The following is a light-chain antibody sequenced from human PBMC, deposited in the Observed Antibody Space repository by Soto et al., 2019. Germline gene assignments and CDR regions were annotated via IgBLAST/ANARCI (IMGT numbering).Light chain of an antibody. Sequence: EIFLTQSPATLSLSPGERATLSCRASQSISIYLAWYQQKPGQAPRLLIYDASNRATGIPARFSGSGSGTDFTLTISSLEPEDFAVYYCQQRSNWPIIFGQGTRLEIK. J-gene: IGKJ5*01. CDR3: QQRSNWPII. V-gene: IGKV3-11*01. CDR2: DAS. CDR1: QSISIY.